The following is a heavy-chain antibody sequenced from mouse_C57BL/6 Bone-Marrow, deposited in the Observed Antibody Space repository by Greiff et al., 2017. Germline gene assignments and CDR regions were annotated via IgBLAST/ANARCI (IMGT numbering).Heavy chain of an antibody. CDR2: IGPGSGST. CDR1: GYTFTDYY. J-gene: IGHJ4*01. CDR3: ARLGSSSGLFYAMDY. D-gene: IGHD3-2*02. V-gene: IGHV1-77*01. Sequence: QVQLQQSGAELVKPGASVKISCKASGYTFTDYYINWVKQRPGQGLEWIGKIGPGSGSTYYNEKFKGKATLTADKSPSTAYLQLSSLTSEDSAVYFCARLGSSSGLFYAMDYWGQGTSVTVSS.